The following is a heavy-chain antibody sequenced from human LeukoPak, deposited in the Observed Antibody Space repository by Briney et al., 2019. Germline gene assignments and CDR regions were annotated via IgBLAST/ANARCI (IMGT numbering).Heavy chain of an antibody. Sequence: GGSLRLSCAASGFTFSSYGMHWVRQAPGKGLEWVAVISYDGSNKYYADSVKGRFTISRDNSKNTLYLQMNSLRAEDTAVYYCAGGDDSSGYYEDSFSFDYWGQGTLVTVSS. CDR3: AGGDDSSGYYEDSFSFDY. CDR2: ISYDGSNK. D-gene: IGHD3-22*01. V-gene: IGHV3-30*03. CDR1: GFTFSSYG. J-gene: IGHJ4*02.